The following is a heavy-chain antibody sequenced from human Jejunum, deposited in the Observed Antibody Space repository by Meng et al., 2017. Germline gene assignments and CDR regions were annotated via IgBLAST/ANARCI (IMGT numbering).Heavy chain of an antibody. Sequence: GGSLRLSCAASGFTFSIYEMNWVRQAPGKGPEWVSYISSSGTTIHYADSVKGRFTISRDNAKNSLYLQMNSLRADDTAVYYCARDLRTYYYGSGSYYFDYWGQGTLVTVSS. D-gene: IGHD3-10*01. CDR1: GFTFSIYE. CDR3: ARDLRTYYYGSGSYYFDY. V-gene: IGHV3-48*03. J-gene: IGHJ4*02. CDR2: ISSSGTTI.